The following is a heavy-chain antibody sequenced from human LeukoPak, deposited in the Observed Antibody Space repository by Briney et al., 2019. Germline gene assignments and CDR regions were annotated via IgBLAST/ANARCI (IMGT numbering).Heavy chain of an antibody. J-gene: IGHJ4*02. CDR1: GFTFSDYY. CDR2: ISSSGSFT. CDR3: ARGRYSYDY. D-gene: IGHD5-18*01. V-gene: IGHV3-11*06. Sequence: PGGSLRLSCAASGFTFSDYYMNWIRQAPGKGLEWVSYISSSGSFTNYADSVKGRFTISRDNAKNSLYLQMNSLRAEDTAVYYCARGRYSYDYWGQGTLVTVSS.